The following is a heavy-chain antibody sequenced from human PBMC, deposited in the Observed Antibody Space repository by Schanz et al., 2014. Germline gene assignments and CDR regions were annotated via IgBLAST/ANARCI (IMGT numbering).Heavy chain of an antibody. V-gene: IGHV1-18*01. Sequence: QVQLVQSGDEVKKPGASVKVSCKTSGYTFSDYGITWVRQAPGQGLEWVGWISPYTGNTHYFDKMEGRVTMTTDTSTSTAYMELRSLRSGDTAMYYCARDFSAYVGNYFDYWGQGTLVTVSS. CDR1: GYTFSDYG. J-gene: IGHJ4*02. CDR2: ISPYTGNT. CDR3: ARDFSAYVGNYFDY. D-gene: IGHD5-12*01.